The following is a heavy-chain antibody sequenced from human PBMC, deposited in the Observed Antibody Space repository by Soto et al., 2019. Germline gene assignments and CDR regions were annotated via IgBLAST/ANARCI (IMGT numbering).Heavy chain of an antibody. Sequence: XVFLSLSCAASGFTFSSYSMNWVRQAPGKGLEWVSYISSSISTIYYADSVKGRFTISRDKAKNSLYLQMNSLRDEDTAVYYCARPFYASSGYQLFDYCGQRTLVTGSS. V-gene: IGHV3-48*02. J-gene: IGHJ4*02. CDR1: GFTFSSYS. D-gene: IGHD3-22*01. CDR3: ARPFYASSGYQLFDY. CDR2: ISSSISTI.